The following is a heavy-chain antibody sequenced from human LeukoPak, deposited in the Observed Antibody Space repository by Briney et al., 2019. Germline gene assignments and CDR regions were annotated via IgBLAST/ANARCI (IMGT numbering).Heavy chain of an antibody. CDR1: GGSISSGGYY. CDR3: AREDHVSNYFDY. V-gene: IGHV4-31*03. CDR2: IYYSGST. D-gene: IGHD1-14*01. Sequence: SETLSLTCTVSGGSISSGGYYWSWIRQHPGKGLEWIGYIYYSGSTYYNPSLKSRVTISVDTSKNQFSLKLSSVTAADTAVYYCAREDHVSNYFDYWGQGTLVTVSS. J-gene: IGHJ4*02.